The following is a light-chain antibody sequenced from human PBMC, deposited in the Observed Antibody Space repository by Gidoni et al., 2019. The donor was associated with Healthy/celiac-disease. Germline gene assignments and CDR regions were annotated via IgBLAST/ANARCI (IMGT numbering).Light chain of an antibody. V-gene: IGKV1-39*01. J-gene: IGKJ2*01. Sequence: DIQMTQSPSSLSASVGDRVTITCRASQSISSYLNWYQQKPVKAPKLLIYAAPSLQSGVPSSFSGSGSGTDFTLTISSLQPEDVATYYCQQSYSTPYTFXQXTKLKIK. CDR1: QSISSY. CDR2: AAP. CDR3: QQSYSTPYT.